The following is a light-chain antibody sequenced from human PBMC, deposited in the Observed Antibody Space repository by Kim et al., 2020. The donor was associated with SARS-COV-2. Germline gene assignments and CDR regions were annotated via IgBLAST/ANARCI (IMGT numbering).Light chain of an antibody. Sequence: ASEGNRVTITCRASQSVSTSLNWYQQQPGKAPKLLIYAVSSLQSGVPSRFSGSGSGTDFSLTISSLQREDSAIYYCQQSHGFPYSFGQGTKLEI. J-gene: IGKJ2*03. CDR2: AVS. CDR1: QSVSTS. V-gene: IGKV1-39*01. CDR3: QQSHGFPYS.